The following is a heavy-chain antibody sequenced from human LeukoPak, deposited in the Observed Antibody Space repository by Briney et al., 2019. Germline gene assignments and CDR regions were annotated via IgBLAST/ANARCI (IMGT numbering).Heavy chain of an antibody. D-gene: IGHD1-14*01. CDR3: VRGDRYFFDF. CDR1: GFTFSSYE. Sequence: GGSLRLSCAASGFTFSSYEMNWVRQAPGRGLEWVSYIGNTGRTIYYADSVQGRFTISRDNAKNSLYLQMNSLRAEDTAIYYCVRGDRYFFDFWGPGTLVTVSS. CDR2: IGNTGRTI. J-gene: IGHJ4*02. V-gene: IGHV3-48*03.